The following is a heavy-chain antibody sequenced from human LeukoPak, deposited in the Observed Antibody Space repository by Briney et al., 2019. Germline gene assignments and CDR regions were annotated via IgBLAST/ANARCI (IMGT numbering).Heavy chain of an antibody. Sequence: GGSLRLSCAASGFTFSSYWMNWVRQAPGKGLVWVSRIASDGSSTTYADSVKGRFSISRDNAKNTLYLQMNSLRAEDTAVYYCAKGRDYYDSSGYYYPSFFDYWGQGTLVTVSS. J-gene: IGHJ4*02. CDR1: GFTFSSYW. D-gene: IGHD3-22*01. CDR2: IASDGSST. V-gene: IGHV3-74*01. CDR3: AKGRDYYDSSGYYYPSFFDY.